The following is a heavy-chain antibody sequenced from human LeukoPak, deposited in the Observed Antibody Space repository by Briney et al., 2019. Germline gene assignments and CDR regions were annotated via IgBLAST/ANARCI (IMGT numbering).Heavy chain of an antibody. CDR1: GFTFSSYV. CDR3: ANILGYFGDY. CDR2: ISYDGSNE. V-gene: IGHV3-30*04. D-gene: IGHD3-9*01. J-gene: IGHJ4*02. Sequence: PGRSLRLSCAASGFTFSSYVMHWVRQAPGKGLEWVAIISYDGSNEYYADSVKGRFTISRDNSKNTLYLQMNSLRAEDTAVYYCANILGYFGDYWGQGTLVTVSS.